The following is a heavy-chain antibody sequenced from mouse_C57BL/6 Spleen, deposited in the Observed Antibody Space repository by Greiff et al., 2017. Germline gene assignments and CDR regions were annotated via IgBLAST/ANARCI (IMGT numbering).Heavy chain of an antibody. D-gene: IGHD1-1*01. CDR2: IYPGDGDT. V-gene: IGHV1-80*01. Sequence: QVQLQQSGAELVKPGASVKICCKASGYAFSSYWMNWVKQRPGKGLEWIGQIYPGDGDTNYNGKFKGKATLTADKSSSTAYMQLSSLTSEDSAVYFCARSKDYGSSYRYFDVWGTGTTVTVSS. J-gene: IGHJ1*03. CDR3: ARSKDYGSSYRYFDV. CDR1: GYAFSSYW.